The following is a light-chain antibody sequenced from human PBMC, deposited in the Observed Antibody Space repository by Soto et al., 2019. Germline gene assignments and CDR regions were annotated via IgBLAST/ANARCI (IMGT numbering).Light chain of an antibody. CDR2: DAS. V-gene: IGKV1-5*01. Sequence: DIQMTQSPSTLSASVGDRVTITCRASQSISSWLAWYQQKPGKAPKLLIYDASSLESGVPSRFSGSGSGTEFTLTISSLQPDDFATHYCQPYNSYSTFGGGTKVEIK. J-gene: IGKJ4*01. CDR3: QPYNSYST. CDR1: QSISSW.